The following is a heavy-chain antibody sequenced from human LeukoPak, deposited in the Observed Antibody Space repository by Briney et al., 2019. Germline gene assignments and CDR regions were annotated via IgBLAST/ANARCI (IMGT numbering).Heavy chain of an antibody. V-gene: IGHV3-74*03. CDR3: AKTATYWDLDY. Sequence: PGGSLRLSCAASGFTFSAYWMHWVRQTPGKGLVWVSRIDTVGSTTTYADSVKGRFTISRDNSKNTLYLQMDSLRAEDTAVYFCAKTATYWDLDYWGQGTLVTVSS. CDR1: GFTFSAYW. D-gene: IGHD2-8*02. J-gene: IGHJ4*02. CDR2: IDTVGSTT.